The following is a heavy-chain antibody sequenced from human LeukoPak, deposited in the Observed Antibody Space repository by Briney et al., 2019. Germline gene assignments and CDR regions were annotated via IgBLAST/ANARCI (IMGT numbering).Heavy chain of an antibody. Sequence: KTSETLSLTCSVPGDSISSDHWWSWVRQPPGKGLEWIGEIYHSGTTNYNPSLKSRIAISVDKSKNQFSLNLSSMTAADTAVYYCASARWDYWGQGTLVTVSS. CDR1: GDSISSDHW. V-gene: IGHV4-4*02. CDR2: IYHSGTT. J-gene: IGHJ4*02. CDR3: ASARWDY.